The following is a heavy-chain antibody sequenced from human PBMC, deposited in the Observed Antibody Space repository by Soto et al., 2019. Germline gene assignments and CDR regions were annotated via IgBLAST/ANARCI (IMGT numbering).Heavy chain of an antibody. V-gene: IGHV4-34*01. J-gene: IGHJ4*02. Sequence: PSETLSLTCAVYGGSFSGYYWSWIRQPPGKGLEWIGEINHSGSTNYNPSLKSRVTISVDTSKNQFSLKLSSVTAADTALYYCVVVVAATKPLYEYWGQGTLVTVSS. CDR3: VVVVAATKPLYEY. D-gene: IGHD2-15*01. CDR2: INHSGST. CDR1: GGSFSGYY.